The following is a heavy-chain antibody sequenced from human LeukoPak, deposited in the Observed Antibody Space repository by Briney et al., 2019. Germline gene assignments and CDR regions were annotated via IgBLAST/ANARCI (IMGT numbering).Heavy chain of an antibody. D-gene: IGHD3-10*01. CDR1: GYQFTSYW. CDR3: ARPGFRGAPPDY. Sequence: GGSLHISCKASGYQFTSYWIGGVRQVPGKGLEWMLIFYPGDSHTRYSPSFQGQVTISADESISTAYLQWNSLKASDTAMYFCARPGFRGAPPDYWGQGTLVTVSS. J-gene: IGHJ4*02. CDR2: FYPGDSHT. V-gene: IGHV5-51*01.